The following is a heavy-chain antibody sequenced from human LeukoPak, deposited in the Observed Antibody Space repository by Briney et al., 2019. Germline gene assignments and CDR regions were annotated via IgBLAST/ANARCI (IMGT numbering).Heavy chain of an antibody. Sequence: PGGSLRLSCAASGFNFNTYTMNWVRQAPGKGLEWVSSISSDSSYIYYADAVHGRFTVSRDNAKYSLYLQMNSLRAEDTAVYYCAKVGRQEFDYWGQGTLVTVSS. J-gene: IGHJ4*02. CDR3: AKVGRQEFDY. CDR2: ISSDSSYI. V-gene: IGHV3-21*01. CDR1: GFNFNTYT.